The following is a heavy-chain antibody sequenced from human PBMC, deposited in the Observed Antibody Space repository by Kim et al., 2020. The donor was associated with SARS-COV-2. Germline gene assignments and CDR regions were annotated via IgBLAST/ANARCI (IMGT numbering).Heavy chain of an antibody. D-gene: IGHD2-21*01. Sequence: SETLSLTCTVSGDSVRNTSNYWAWIRQPPGRGLEWIATVYFNGNSFYGPSLKSRATVSIDTSLNRLSLRLVSVTAADTALYYCARLRGKTSVARYFFDS. CDR1: GDSVRNTSNY. V-gene: IGHV4-39*01. CDR3: ARLRGKTSVARYFFDS. J-gene: IGHJ5*01. CDR2: VYFNGNS.